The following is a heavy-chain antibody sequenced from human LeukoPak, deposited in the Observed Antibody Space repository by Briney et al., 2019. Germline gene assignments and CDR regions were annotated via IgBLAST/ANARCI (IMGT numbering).Heavy chain of an antibody. V-gene: IGHV4-4*02. CDR1: GGSISSSNW. D-gene: IGHD3-3*01. Sequence: KTSETLSLTCAVSGGSISSSNWWSWVRQPPGKGLEWIGEIYHSGSTNYNPSLKSRVTISVDKSKNQFSLKLSSVTAADTAVYYCARGPLHYDFWSGYSNWFDPWGQGTLVTVSS. J-gene: IGHJ5*02. CDR3: ARGPLHYDFWSGYSNWFDP. CDR2: IYHSGST.